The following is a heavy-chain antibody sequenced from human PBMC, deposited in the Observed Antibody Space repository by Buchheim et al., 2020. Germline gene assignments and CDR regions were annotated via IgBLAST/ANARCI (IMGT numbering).Heavy chain of an antibody. CDR2: INYSGST. V-gene: IGHV4-31*03. J-gene: IGHJ4*02. D-gene: IGHD3-22*01. CDR3: ARGGYYYDSSAPPPPPYYFDY. Sequence: QVQLQDSGPGLVKPSQTLSLTCTVPGGPISSGGYYWSWIRQPPGKGLEWIGYINYSGSTYYNPSLKSRVTISVDPSKNQFSLKLSSVTAADTDVYYCARGGYYYDSSAPPPPPYYFDYWGQGTL. CDR1: GGPISSGGYY.